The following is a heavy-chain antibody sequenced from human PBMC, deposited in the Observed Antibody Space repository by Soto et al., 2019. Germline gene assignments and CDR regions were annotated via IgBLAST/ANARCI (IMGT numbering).Heavy chain of an antibody. D-gene: IGHD6-19*01. J-gene: IGHJ5*02. CDR1: GGSFSGYY. CDR3: ARDTPGYSSGWYWFDP. V-gene: IGHV4-34*09. Sequence: PSETLSLTCAVYGGSFSGYYWTWIRQPPGKGLEWIGYIYYSGSTYYNPSLKSRVTISVDTSKNQFSLKLSSVTAADTAVYYCARDTPGYSSGWYWFDPWGQGTLVTVSS. CDR2: IYYSGST.